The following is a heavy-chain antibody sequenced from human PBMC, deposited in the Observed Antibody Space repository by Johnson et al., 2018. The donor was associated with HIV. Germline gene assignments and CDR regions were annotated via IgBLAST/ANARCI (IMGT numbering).Heavy chain of an antibody. D-gene: IGHD4-17*01. Sequence: VQLVESGGGVVQPGRSLRLSCTASGFTFSSYGMHWVRQAPGKGLEWVAVIWYDGSNKYYADSVKGRFTISRDNAKNSLYLQMNSLRVEDTALYYCARPADYGDYSRDAFDIWGQGTMVTVSS. CDR2: IWYDGSNK. J-gene: IGHJ3*02. CDR1: GFTFSSYG. CDR3: ARPADYGDYSRDAFDI. V-gene: IGHV3-33*03.